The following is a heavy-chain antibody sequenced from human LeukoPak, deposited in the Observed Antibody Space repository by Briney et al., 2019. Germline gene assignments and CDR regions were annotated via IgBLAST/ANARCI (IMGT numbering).Heavy chain of an antibody. V-gene: IGHV4-59*12. D-gene: IGHD6-19*01. CDR2: IYYSGST. Sequence: SETLSLTCTVSGGSISSYYWCWIRQPPGKGLEWIGYIYYSGSTNYNPSLKSRVTISVDTSKNLFSLKLSSVTAADTAVYYCARDGGQWLAHFDYWGQGTLVTVSS. CDR3: ARDGGQWLAHFDY. CDR1: GGSISSYY. J-gene: IGHJ4*02.